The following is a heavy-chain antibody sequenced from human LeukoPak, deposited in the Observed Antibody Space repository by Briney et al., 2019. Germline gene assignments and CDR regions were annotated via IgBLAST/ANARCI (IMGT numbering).Heavy chain of an antibody. J-gene: IGHJ4*02. Sequence: SQTLSLTCAIPGDSVSSNSAAWNWIRQSPSRGLEWLGRTYYRSKWYNDYAVSVKSRITINPDTSKNQFSLQLNSVTPEDTAVYYCAREGGRYCSSTSCLDYWGQGTLVTVSS. V-gene: IGHV6-1*01. CDR2: TYYRSKWYN. CDR3: AREGGRYCSSTSCLDY. CDR1: GDSVSSNSAA. D-gene: IGHD2-2*01.